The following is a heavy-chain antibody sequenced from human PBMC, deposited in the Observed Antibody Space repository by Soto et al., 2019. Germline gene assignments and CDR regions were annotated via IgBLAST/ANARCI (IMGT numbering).Heavy chain of an antibody. CDR3: AREGGRHCSPSRCYNAFDI. CDR2: ISSSGSTI. J-gene: IGHJ3*02. D-gene: IGHD2-15*01. CDR1: GFTFSSYA. Sequence: GGSLRLSCAASGFTFSSYAMHWVRQAPGKGLEWVAYISSSGSTIYYADSVKGRFAISRDNAKTSLYLQMDSLRDEDTAVYYCAREGGRHCSPSRCYNAFDIWGQGTTVTVSS. V-gene: IGHV3-48*02.